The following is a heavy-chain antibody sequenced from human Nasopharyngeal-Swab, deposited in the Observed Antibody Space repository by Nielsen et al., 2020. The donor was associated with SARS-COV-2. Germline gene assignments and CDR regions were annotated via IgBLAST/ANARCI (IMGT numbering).Heavy chain of an antibody. CDR2: INHRGST. CDR3: ARGRVGAKDY. Sequence: SETLSLTCAVYGGSFSGYYWSWIRRPPGKGPEWIGEINHRGSTNYNPSLKSRVTISVDTSMNQFSLKLSSVTAADTAVYYCARGRVGAKDYWGQGTLVTVSS. CDR1: GGSFSGYY. D-gene: IGHD1-26*01. V-gene: IGHV4-34*01. J-gene: IGHJ4*02.